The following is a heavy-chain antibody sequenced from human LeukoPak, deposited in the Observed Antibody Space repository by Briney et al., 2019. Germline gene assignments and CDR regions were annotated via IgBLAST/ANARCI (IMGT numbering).Heavy chain of an antibody. Sequence: SETLSLTCAVYGGSFSGYYWSWIRQPPGKGLEWIGEINHSGSTNYNPSLKSRVTISVDTSKNQFSLKLSSVTAADTAVYYCASGILTGYYCYWGQGTLVTVSS. D-gene: IGHD3-9*01. CDR3: ASGILTGYYCY. V-gene: IGHV4-34*01. CDR2: INHSGST. CDR1: GGSFSGYY. J-gene: IGHJ4*02.